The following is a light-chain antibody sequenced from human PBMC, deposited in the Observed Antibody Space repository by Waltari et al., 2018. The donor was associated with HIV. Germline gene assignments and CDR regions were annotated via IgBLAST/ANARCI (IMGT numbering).Light chain of an antibody. Sequence: EIVMTQSPATLSVSPGERATLSCRASQSVNNNLAWYQQKPGQAPRLLIYDASNRATGIPDRFSGSGSGTDFSLTISRLEPEDFAVYYCQQYNISPRTFGQGTRVEIK. CDR1: QSVNNN. J-gene: IGKJ1*01. CDR3: QQYNISPRT. V-gene: IGKV3D-15*01. CDR2: DAS.